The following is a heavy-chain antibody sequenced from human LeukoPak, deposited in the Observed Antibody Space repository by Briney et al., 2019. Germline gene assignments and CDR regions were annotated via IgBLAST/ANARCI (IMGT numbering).Heavy chain of an antibody. CDR3: AKRGVVIRVVLVGFHKQAYYFDS. D-gene: IGHD3-10*01. J-gene: IGHJ4*02. Sequence: GGSLRLSCAVSGITLSNYGMSWVRQAPGKGLEWVAGISDSGGSTTYADSVKGRFTISRDNPKNTLFLQMNSLRVEDTAVYFCAKRGVVIRVVLVGFHKQAYYFDSWGQGALVTVSS. V-gene: IGHV3-23*01. CDR2: ISDSGGST. CDR1: GITLSNYG.